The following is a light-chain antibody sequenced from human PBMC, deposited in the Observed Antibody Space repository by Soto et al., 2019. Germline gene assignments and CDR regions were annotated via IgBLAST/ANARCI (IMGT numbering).Light chain of an antibody. V-gene: IGKV1-39*01. Sequence: DIQMTPSPSSVSASVGDRVTITCRASQSISSYLNWYQQKPGKAPKLLIYAASSLQSGVPSRFSGSGSGTDFSLTISSLQPEDYATYYCQQSYSTAITFGQGTRLEIK. CDR3: QQSYSTAIT. J-gene: IGKJ5*01. CDR1: QSISSY. CDR2: AAS.